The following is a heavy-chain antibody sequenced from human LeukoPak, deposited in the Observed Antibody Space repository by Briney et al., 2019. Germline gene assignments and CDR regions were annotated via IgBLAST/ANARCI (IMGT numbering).Heavy chain of an antibody. CDR3: ARGGPSYGSGSDAFDI. Sequence: ASVKVSCKSSGYTFTSYGISWVRQAPGQGLEWMGWISAYKGNTNYAQKLQGRVTMTTDTSTSTAYMELRSLRSNDTAVYYCARGGPSYGSGSDAFDIWGQGTMVTVSS. V-gene: IGHV1-18*01. CDR2: ISAYKGNT. CDR1: GYTFTSYG. D-gene: IGHD3-10*01. J-gene: IGHJ3*02.